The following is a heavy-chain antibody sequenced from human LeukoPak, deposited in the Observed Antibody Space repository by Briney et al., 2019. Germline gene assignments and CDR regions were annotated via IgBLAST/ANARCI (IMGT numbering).Heavy chain of an antibody. CDR1: GGSFSGYY. V-gene: IGHV4-34*01. J-gene: IGHJ5*02. CDR2: INHSGST. D-gene: IGHD6-19*01. Sequence: PSETLSLTCAVYGGSFSGYYWSWIRQPPGKGLEWIGEINHSGSTNYNPSLKSRATISVDTSKNQFSLKLSSVTAADTAVYYCARIAVAGSNWFAPWGQGTLVTVSS. CDR3: ARIAVAGSNWFAP.